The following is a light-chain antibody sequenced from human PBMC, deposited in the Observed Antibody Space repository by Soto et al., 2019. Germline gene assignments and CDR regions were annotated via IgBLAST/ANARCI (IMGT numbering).Light chain of an antibody. CDR3: QQRSSWPLT. J-gene: IGKJ4*01. CDR1: QSVSSH. V-gene: IGKV3-11*01. CDR2: DAS. Sequence: EIVLTQSPATLSLSPGERATLSCRASQSVSSHLAWYQQKLGQPPRLLIYDASTRATGIPARFSGSESETDFTLTISSLEPEDFAVYYCQQRSSWPLTFGGGTKLEIK.